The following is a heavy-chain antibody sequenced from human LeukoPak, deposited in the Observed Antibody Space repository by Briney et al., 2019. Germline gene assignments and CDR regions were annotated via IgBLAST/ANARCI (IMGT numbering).Heavy chain of an antibody. CDR1: GFTFSNAW. CDR2: ISYDGSNK. J-gene: IGHJ2*01. Sequence: AGGSLRLSCAASGFTFSNAWMSWVRQAPGKGLEWVAIISYDGSNKYYADSVQGRFTISRDNSKNTLYLQMNSLRAEDTAVYYCAKDLGGGSGRYDLWGRGTLVTVSS. D-gene: IGHD6-19*01. CDR3: AKDLGGGSGRYDL. V-gene: IGHV3-30*18.